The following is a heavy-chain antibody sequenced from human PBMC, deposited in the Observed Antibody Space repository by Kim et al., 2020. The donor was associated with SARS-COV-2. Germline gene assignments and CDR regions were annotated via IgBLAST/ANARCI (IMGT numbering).Heavy chain of an antibody. J-gene: IGHJ3*02. CDR3: ARTPRIAGYAFDI. V-gene: IGHV3-30*01. Sequence: YADSVKGRITISRDNSKNTLYLQMNSLRAEDTAVYYCARTPRIAGYAFDIWGQGTMVTVSS. D-gene: IGHD6-13*01.